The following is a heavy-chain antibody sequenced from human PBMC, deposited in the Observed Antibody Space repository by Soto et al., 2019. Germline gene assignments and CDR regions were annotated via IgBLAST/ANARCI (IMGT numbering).Heavy chain of an antibody. V-gene: IGHV4-30-4*01. J-gene: IGHJ4*02. CDR3: ARGPDLPFDY. CDR2: IYYSGST. Sequence: SETLSLTCAVSGGSISSSNWWSWVRQPPGKGLEWIGYIYYSGSTYYIPSLKSRLAISVDTSKNQFSLKLNSVTAADTAVYYCARGPDLPFDYWGQGMLVTVS. CDR1: GGSISSSNW.